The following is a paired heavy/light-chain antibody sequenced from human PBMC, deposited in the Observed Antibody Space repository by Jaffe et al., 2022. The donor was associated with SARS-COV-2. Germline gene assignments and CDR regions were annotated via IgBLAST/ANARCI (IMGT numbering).Light chain of an antibody. CDR1: QSLLDSNGYNY. CDR2: LGS. V-gene: IGKV2-28*01. Sequence: DIVMTQSPFSLPVTPGEPASISCRSSQSLLDSNGYNYLDWYLQKPGQSPQLLIYLGSNRASGVPDRFSGSGSGTLFTLKISRVEAEDVGVYYCMQALQTLYTFGQGTKLEIK. CDR3: MQALQTLYT. J-gene: IGKJ2*01.
Heavy chain of an antibody. CDR2: IKSKSDGGTT. CDR3: AQLGAVAAGDVLYYYGMDV. J-gene: IGHJ6*02. D-gene: IGHD6-19*01. CDR1: GFTFSNAW. V-gene: IGHV3-15*01. Sequence: EVQLVESGGGLVEPGGSLRLSCAASGFTFSNAWMSWVRQAPGKGLEWVGRIKSKSDGGTTDYAAPVKGRFTISRDDSKTTLFLQMNGLNTEDAAVYYCAQLGAVAAGDVLYYYGMDVWGQGTTVTVSS.